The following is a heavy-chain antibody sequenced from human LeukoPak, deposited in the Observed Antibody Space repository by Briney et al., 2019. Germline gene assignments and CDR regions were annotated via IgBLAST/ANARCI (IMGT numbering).Heavy chain of an antibody. CDR2: IKSQADGGTT. D-gene: IGHD3-10*01. CDR1: GFAFSNAW. J-gene: IGHJ6*02. V-gene: IGHV3-15*01. CDR3: TTGVTMVRGAHYYYGMDV. Sequence: PGGSLRLSCAASGFAFSNAWMSWVRQAPGKGLEWIGRIKSQADGGTTDYVAPVEGRFTISRDDSKNTLYLQMNSLKTEDTAVYYCTTGVTMVRGAHYYYGMDVWGQGTTVTVSS.